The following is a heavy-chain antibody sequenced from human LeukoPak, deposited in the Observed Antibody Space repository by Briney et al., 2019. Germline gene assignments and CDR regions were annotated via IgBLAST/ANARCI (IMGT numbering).Heavy chain of an antibody. D-gene: IGHD7-27*01. CDR3: ARDRNWAFDY. V-gene: IGHV3-11*04. J-gene: IGHJ4*02. CDR2: ISSSGSTI. Sequence: GGSLRLSCAASGFTFSDYYMSWIRQAPGKGLEWVSYISSSGSTIYYADSVKGRFTISRDNARNSLYLQMDSLRDKDTAVYYCARDRNWAFDYWGQGTLVTVSS. CDR1: GFTFSDYY.